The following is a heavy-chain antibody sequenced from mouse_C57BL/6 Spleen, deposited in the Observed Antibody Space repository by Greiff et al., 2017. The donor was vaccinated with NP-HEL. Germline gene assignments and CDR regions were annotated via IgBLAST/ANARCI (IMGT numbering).Heavy chain of an antibody. CDR1: GYAFSSSW. CDR2: IYPGDGDT. CDR3: ARSTAQATGYYYAMDY. J-gene: IGHJ4*01. V-gene: IGHV1-82*01. Sequence: VQLQQSGPELVKPGASVKISCKASGYAFSSSWMNWVKQRPGKGLEWIGRIYPGDGDTNYNGKFKGKATLTAAKSSSTAYMQRSSLTSEDSAVYSCARSTAQATGYYYAMDYWGQGTSVTVSS. D-gene: IGHD3-2*02.